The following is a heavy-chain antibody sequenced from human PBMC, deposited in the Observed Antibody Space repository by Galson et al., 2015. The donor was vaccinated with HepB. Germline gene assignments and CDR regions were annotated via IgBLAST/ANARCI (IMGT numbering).Heavy chain of an antibody. CDR3: ARRVVVPAAIPGLPATPFDP. CDR1: GYTFTGYY. Sequence: SCKASGYTFTGYYMHWVRQAPGQGLEWMGWINPNSGGTNYAQKFQGRVTMTRDTSISTAYMELSRLRSDDTAVYYCARRVVVPAAIPGLPATPFDPWGQGTLVTVSS. CDR2: INPNSGGT. J-gene: IGHJ5*02. V-gene: IGHV1-2*02. D-gene: IGHD2-2*02.